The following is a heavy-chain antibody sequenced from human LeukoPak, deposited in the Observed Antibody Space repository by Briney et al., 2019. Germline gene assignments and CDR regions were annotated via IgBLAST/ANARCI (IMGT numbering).Heavy chain of an antibody. CDR2: IKQDGSEK. D-gene: IGHD6-6*01. Sequence: GGSLRLSCAASRFTFSSYWMNWVRQAPGKGPEWVANIKQDGSEKYYVDSVKGRFTISRDNAKNSLYLQMNSLRAEDTAVYYCARAASFSYGMDVWGQGTTVTVSS. CDR3: ARAASFSYGMDV. CDR1: RFTFSSYW. V-gene: IGHV3-7*01. J-gene: IGHJ6*02.